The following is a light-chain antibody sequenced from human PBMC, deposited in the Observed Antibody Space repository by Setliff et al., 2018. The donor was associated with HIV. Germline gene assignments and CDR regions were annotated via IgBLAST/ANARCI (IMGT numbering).Light chain of an antibody. CDR2: DVS. J-gene: IGLJ1*01. Sequence: QSALTQPASVSGSPGQSITISCTGTSSDVGGYNYVSWYQQHPGKAPKLMIYDVSKRPSGVPDRFSGSKSGNTASLTISGLQAEDEADYYCGSCTTTSPCAFGTGTKVTVL. CDR3: GSCTTTSPCA. CDR1: SSDVGGYNY. V-gene: IGLV2-14*01.